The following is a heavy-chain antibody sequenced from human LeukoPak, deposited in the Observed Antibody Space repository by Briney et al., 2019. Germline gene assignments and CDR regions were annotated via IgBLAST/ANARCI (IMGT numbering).Heavy chain of an antibody. CDR1: GYTFTSYD. CDR2: MNPNSGNT. CDR3: AKGLSGYSYGDHAFDV. D-gene: IGHD5-18*01. Sequence: ASVKVSCKASGYTFTSYDINWVRQATGQGLEWMGWMNPNSGNTGYAQKFQGRVTMTRNTSISTAYMELSSLRSEDTAVYYCAKGLSGYSYGDHAFDVWGQGTMVTVSS. V-gene: IGHV1-8*01. J-gene: IGHJ3*01.